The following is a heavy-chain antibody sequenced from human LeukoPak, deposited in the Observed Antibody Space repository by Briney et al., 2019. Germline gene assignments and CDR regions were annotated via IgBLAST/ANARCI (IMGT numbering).Heavy chain of an antibody. J-gene: IGHJ5*02. CDR1: GFSFSSYW. CDR3: ATSSWFDP. V-gene: IGHV3-74*01. CDR2: INNGGSKT. Sequence: GGSLRLSCAASGFSFSSYWMHWVRQAPGKGLVWVSRINNGGSKTNYADSVKGRLTISRDNAKNTLYLQMNSLRAEDTAVYYCATSSWFDPWGQGTLVTVSS.